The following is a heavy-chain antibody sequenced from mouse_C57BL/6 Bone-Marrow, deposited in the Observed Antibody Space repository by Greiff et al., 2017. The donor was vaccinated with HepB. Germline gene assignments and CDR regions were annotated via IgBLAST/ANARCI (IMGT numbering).Heavy chain of an antibody. D-gene: IGHD1-1*01. V-gene: IGHV1-55*01. CDR3: AREGFYYGSSYGYWYFDV. J-gene: IGHJ1*03. CDR2: IYPGSGST. Sequence: QVQLQQPGAELVKPGASVKMSCKASGYTFTSYWITWVKQRPGQGLGWIGDIYPGSGSTNYNEKFKSKATLTVDTSSSTAYMQLSSLTSEDSAVYYCAREGFYYGSSYGYWYFDVWGTGTTVTVSS. CDR1: GYTFTSYW.